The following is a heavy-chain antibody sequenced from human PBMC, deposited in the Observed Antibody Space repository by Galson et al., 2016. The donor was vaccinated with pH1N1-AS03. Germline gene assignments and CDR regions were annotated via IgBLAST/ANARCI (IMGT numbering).Heavy chain of an antibody. D-gene: IGHD6-13*01. J-gene: IGHJ3*01. CDR3: VWTIAAANLPQSYGFDV. CDR1: GFTFSDYG. CDR2: IWHDGSNK. V-gene: IGHV3-33*08. Sequence: SLRLSCAASGFTFSDYGMHWVRQAPGKGLEWVAIIWHDGSNKFYADSVKGRFTISRDNSKNTLYLEMKSLRVEDTAVYYCVWTIAAANLPQSYGFDVWGQGTRSPSLQ.